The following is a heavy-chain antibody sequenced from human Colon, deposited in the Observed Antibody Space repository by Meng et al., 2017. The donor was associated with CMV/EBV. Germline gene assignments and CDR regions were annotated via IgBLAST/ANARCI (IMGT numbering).Heavy chain of an antibody. CDR3: ARRGYCSSTRCWFDP. CDR2: INHSGST. J-gene: IGHJ5*02. V-gene: IGHV4-34*01. CDR1: GGSLSGYY. D-gene: IGHD2-2*01. Sequence: VYGGSLSGYYWSWIRQPPGKGLEWIGEINHSGSTNYNPSLKSRVTISVDTSKNQFSLKLSSVTAADTAVYYCARRGYCSSTRCWFDPWGQGTLVTVSS.